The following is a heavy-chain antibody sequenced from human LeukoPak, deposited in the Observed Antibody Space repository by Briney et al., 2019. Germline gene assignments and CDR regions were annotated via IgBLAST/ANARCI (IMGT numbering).Heavy chain of an antibody. J-gene: IGHJ4*02. Sequence: ASVKVSCKASGYTFTSYDINWVRQATGQGLEWMGWMNPNSGNTGYAQKFQGRVTMTRNTSISTAYMELSSLRSEDTAVYYCTRESGSYHGNDYWGQGTLVTVSS. CDR2: MNPNSGNT. V-gene: IGHV1-8*01. CDR3: TRESGSYHGNDY. D-gene: IGHD1-26*01. CDR1: GYTFTSYD.